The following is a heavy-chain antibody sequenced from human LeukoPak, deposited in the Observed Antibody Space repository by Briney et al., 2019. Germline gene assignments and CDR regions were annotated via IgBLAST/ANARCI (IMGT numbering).Heavy chain of an antibody. CDR2: ISAYNGNT. Sequence: ASVKVSCKASGYTFTRYAINWLRQAPGQGLEWMGWISAYNGNTNYAQKLQGRVTMTTDTSTSTAYMELRSLRSDDTAVYYCARDGSGWYWYYFDYWGQGTLVTVSS. J-gene: IGHJ4*02. CDR1: GYTFTRYA. CDR3: ARDGSGWYWYYFDY. V-gene: IGHV1-18*01. D-gene: IGHD6-19*01.